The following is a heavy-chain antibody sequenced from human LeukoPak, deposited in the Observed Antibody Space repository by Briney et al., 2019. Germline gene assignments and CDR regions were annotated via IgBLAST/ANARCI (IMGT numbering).Heavy chain of an antibody. V-gene: IGHV1-69*13. CDR1: GDTFSSYS. Sequence: GASVKVSCKASGDTFSSYSISWVRQAPGQGLEWMGGIIPIFGTANYAQKFQGRVTITADESTSTAYMELSSLRSEDTAVYYCARLELERSVSGIDYWGQGTLVTVSS. D-gene: IGHD1-1*01. CDR2: IIPIFGTA. CDR3: ARLELERSVSGIDY. J-gene: IGHJ4*02.